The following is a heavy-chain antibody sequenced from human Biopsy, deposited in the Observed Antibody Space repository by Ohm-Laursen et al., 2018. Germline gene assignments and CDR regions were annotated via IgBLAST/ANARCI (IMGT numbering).Heavy chain of an antibody. D-gene: IGHD3-16*01. J-gene: IGHJ4*02. CDR3: TRAGGGKIYGL. CDR2: IYHTGSA. CDR1: GGSISNYY. Sequence: GTLSLTCTVSGGSISNYYCAWIRQSPGKGLEWIGYIYHTGSANYNPSLRSRVTLSLDTSKNQFSLRLTSVTAADTALYYCTRAGGGKIYGLWGQGTLVTVSS. V-gene: IGHV4-59*12.